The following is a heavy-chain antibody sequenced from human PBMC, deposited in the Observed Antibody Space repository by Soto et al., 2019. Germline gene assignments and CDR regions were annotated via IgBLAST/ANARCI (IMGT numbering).Heavy chain of an antibody. V-gene: IGHV3-23*01. Sequence: GSLRLSCAASGFTFSSYAMSWVRQAPVKGLEWVSAISGSGGSTYYADSVKGRFTISRDNSKNTLYLQMNSLRAEDTAVYYCAKDRIVGATSSPQYFDYWGQGTLVTVSS. CDR1: GFTFSSYA. J-gene: IGHJ4*02. CDR3: AKDRIVGATSSPQYFDY. D-gene: IGHD1-26*01. CDR2: ISGSGGST.